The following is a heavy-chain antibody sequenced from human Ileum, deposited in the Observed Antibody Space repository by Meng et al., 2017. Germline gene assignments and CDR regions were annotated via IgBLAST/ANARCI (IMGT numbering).Heavy chain of an antibody. CDR1: GYGFLDYG. J-gene: IGHJ4*02. D-gene: IGHD5-12*01. Sequence: GESLKISYAGYGYGFLDYGMCWVRQVPGKGLEWVSGISWDGTRTGYADSVKGRFTISRDNAKSSLYLEMNSLRDDDTALYYCAKGQYRGFDLYFDFWGQGALVTVSS. CDR2: ISWDGTRT. V-gene: IGHV3-20*03. CDR3: AKGQYRGFDLYFDF.